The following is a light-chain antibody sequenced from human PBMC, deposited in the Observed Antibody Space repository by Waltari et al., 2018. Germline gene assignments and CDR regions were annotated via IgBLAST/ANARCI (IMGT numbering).Light chain of an antibody. Sequence: SYDLTQPLSVSVALGQTARITCGGSDIGNKHAHWYQQKPSQTPVLVIYKDTNRASGTPERFSASKSGNTATLTISGVQAGDDADYYCQVWDSNLVVFGGGTKLTVL. CDR1: DIGNKH. V-gene: IGLV3-9*01. J-gene: IGLJ2*01. CDR3: QVWDSNLVV. CDR2: KDT.